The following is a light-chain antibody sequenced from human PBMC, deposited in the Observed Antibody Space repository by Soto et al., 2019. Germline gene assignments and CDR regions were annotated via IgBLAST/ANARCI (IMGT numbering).Light chain of an antibody. CDR2: LEGSGNY. CDR1: YGHSSSI. J-gene: IGLJ3*02. CDR3: ETWDSNTRV. V-gene: IGLV4-60*02. Sequence: QLVLTQSSSASASLGSSVKLTCTLNYGHSSSIIAWHQQQSGKAPRYLMKLEGSGNYNKGNGVPDRFSGSSSGADRYLTISNLQFEGEADYYCETWDSNTRVFGGGTKLTVL.